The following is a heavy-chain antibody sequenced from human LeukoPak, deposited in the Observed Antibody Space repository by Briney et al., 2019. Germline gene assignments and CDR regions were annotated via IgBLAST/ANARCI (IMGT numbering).Heavy chain of an antibody. Sequence: NPSETLSLTCTVSGGSISSTYYWGWIRQPPGKGLEWIGSIYYSGSTNYNPSLKSRVTISLDTSKNQFSLKLSSVTAADTAVYYCARDRDAVGEAFDIWGQGTMVTVSS. CDR2: IYYSGST. D-gene: IGHD1-26*01. CDR1: GGSISSTYY. V-gene: IGHV4-39*07. J-gene: IGHJ3*02. CDR3: ARDRDAVGEAFDI.